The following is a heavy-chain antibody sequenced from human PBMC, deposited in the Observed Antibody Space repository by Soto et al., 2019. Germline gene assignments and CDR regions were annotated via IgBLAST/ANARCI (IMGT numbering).Heavy chain of an antibody. CDR3: ARGLREMATKITDDRYWYFDL. Sequence: QVQLQESGPGLVKPSQTLSLTCTVSGGSISSGGYYWSWIRQHPGKGLEWIGYIYYSGSTYYNPSLKSRVTISVDTSKNQFSLKLSSVTAADTAVYYCARGLREMATKITDDRYWYFDLWGRGTLVTVSS. V-gene: IGHV4-31*03. J-gene: IGHJ2*01. CDR1: GGSISSGGYY. D-gene: IGHD5-12*01. CDR2: IYYSGST.